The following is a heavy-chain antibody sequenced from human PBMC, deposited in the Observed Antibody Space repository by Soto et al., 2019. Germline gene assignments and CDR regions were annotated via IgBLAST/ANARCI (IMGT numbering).Heavy chain of an antibody. J-gene: IGHJ5*02. CDR3: LSVVDVPTRHTDFAP. D-gene: IGHD2-15*01. CDR2: VYYSGGA. Sequence: PSETLSLTCDVSGGSIENSHSFGGWIRQPPGKGLEFIGTVYYSGGAYYNPSLKIRVTVSVDTSKNRQTLRVNSVAAADTAVYCSLSVVDVPTRHTDFAPWGQVCQGTVAP. CDR1: GGSIENSHSF. V-gene: IGHV4-39*01.